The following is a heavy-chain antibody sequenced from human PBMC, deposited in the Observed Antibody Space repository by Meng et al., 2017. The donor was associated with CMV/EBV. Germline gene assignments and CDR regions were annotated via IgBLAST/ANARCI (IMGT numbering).Heavy chain of an antibody. CDR2: ISSSGSTI. J-gene: IGHJ4*02. Sequence: SGFTFSDYYMSWIRQAPGKGLEWVSYISSSGSTIYYADSVKGRFTISRDNAKNSLYLQMNSLRAEDAAVYYCARGGRGSSSWPLDYWGQGTLVTVSS. CDR1: GFTFSDYY. D-gene: IGHD6-13*01. CDR3: ARGGRGSSSWPLDY. V-gene: IGHV3-11*01.